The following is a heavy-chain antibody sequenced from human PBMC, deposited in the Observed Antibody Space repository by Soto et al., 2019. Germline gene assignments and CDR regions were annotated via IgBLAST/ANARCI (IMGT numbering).Heavy chain of an antibody. Sequence: QVQLVQSGGEVKKPGASVKVSFKTSGYNFTIYGINWVRKAPGQGLEWMGWISPDNGNTNYAQKLQGRVTMTTDTSTSTAYMELRSLRSDDTAVYYCARALGYSGYAGMDVWGQGTTVTVSS. V-gene: IGHV1-18*01. CDR1: GYNFTIYG. CDR3: ARALGYSGYAGMDV. D-gene: IGHD5-12*01. CDR2: ISPDNGNT. J-gene: IGHJ6*02.